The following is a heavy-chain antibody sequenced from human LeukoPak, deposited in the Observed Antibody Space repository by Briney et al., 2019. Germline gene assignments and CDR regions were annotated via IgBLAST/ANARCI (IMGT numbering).Heavy chain of an antibody. D-gene: IGHD5-18*01. V-gene: IGHV3-23*01. J-gene: IGHJ4*02. CDR2: NIGSGGTT. CDR1: GFTIGNRA. Sequence: GSLRLSCAASGFTIGNRAMGWFRQASGKGLEWVSLNIGSGGTTYYAGSVKGRFTVFRDTSRNTLHLQMNNLRAEDTALYYCARRGYNYGQFDLWGPGTLVTVSS. CDR3: ARRGYNYGQFDL.